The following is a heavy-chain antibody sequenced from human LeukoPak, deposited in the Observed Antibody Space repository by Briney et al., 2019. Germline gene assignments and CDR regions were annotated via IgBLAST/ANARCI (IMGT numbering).Heavy chain of an antibody. CDR2: ISGSGGST. CDR3: AKGGLGIAARPEYYFDY. Sequence: GGSLRLSCAASGLTFSSYAMSWVRQAPGKGLEWVSAISGSGGSTYYADSVKGRFTISRDNSKNTLYLQMNSLRAEDTAVYYCAKGGLGIAARPEYYFDYWGQGTLVTVSS. J-gene: IGHJ4*02. CDR1: GLTFSSYA. V-gene: IGHV3-23*01. D-gene: IGHD6-6*01.